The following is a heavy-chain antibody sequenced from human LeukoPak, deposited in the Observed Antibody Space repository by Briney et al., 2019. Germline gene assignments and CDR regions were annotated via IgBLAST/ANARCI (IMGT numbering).Heavy chain of an antibody. CDR1: GYSISSGYY. J-gene: IGHJ6*04. CDR2: IYHSGST. Sequence: SETLSLTCAVSGYSISSGYYWGWIRQPPGKGLEWIGSIYHSGSTYYNPSLKSRVTISVDTSKNHFSLKLSSVTAADTAVYYCARDRIYGSGSYFYYGMDVWGKGTTATVSS. D-gene: IGHD3-10*01. V-gene: IGHV4-38-2*02. CDR3: ARDRIYGSGSYFYYGMDV.